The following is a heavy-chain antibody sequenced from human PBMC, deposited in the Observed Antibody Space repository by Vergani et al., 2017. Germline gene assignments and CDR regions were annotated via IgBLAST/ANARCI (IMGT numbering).Heavy chain of an antibody. CDR1: GYTFTGYY. J-gene: IGHJ3*02. CDR3: ARGHPQLGDAFDI. D-gene: IGHD5-18*01. CDR2: INPNSGGT. V-gene: IGHV1-2*02. Sequence: QVQLVQSGAEVKKPGASVKVSCKASGYTFTGYYMHWVRQAPGQGLEWMGWINPNSGGTNYAQKFQGRVTITRDTSASTAYMELSSLRSEDMAVYYCARGHPQLGDAFDIWGQGTMVTVSS.